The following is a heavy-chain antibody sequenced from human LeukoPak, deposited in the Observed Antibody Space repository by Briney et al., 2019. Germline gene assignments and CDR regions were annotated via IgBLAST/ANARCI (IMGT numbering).Heavy chain of an antibody. CDR3: ARDRHSYGYRGIDY. Sequence: SETLSLTCTVSDGSINRNNYYWGWIRQPPGKGLEWIGNISYSGSTYYNPSLKSRVTISVDTSKNQFSLKLSSVTAADTAVYYCARDRHSYGYRGIDYWGQGTLVTVSS. V-gene: IGHV4-39*07. D-gene: IGHD5-18*01. CDR1: DGSINRNNYY. J-gene: IGHJ4*02. CDR2: ISYSGST.